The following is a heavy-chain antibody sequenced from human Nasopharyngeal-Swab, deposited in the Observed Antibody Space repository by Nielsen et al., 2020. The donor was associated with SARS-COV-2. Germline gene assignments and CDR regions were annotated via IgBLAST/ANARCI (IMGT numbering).Heavy chain of an antibody. J-gene: IGHJ4*02. V-gene: IGHV1-2*06. Sequence: ASVKVSCKASGYTFIGYDMHWVRQAPGQGLEWMGRLNPNTGVANYAQKFQGRVTMTRDTSLSTGYMELSSLRSDDTAVYYCARKKQLVRPFDYWGQGTLVTVSS. CDR3: ARKKQLVRPFDY. CDR2: LNPNTGVA. D-gene: IGHD6-13*01. CDR1: GYTFIGYD.